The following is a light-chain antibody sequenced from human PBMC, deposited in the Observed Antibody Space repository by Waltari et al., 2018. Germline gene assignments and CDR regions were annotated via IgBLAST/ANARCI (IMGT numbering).Light chain of an antibody. Sequence: EIAMTQSPATLSVSPGERATLPCRASQSVSSNLAWYQQKPGQAPRLLIYGASTRATGIPARFSGSGSGTEFTLTISSLQSEDFAVYYCQHYDNWPPRVTFGQGTKLEIK. CDR3: QHYDNWPPRVT. V-gene: IGKV3-15*01. J-gene: IGKJ2*01. CDR1: QSVSSN. CDR2: GAS.